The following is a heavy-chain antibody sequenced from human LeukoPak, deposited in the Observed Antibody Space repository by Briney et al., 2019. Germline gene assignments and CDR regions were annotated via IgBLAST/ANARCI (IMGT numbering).Heavy chain of an antibody. Sequence: NPSETLSLTCAVYGGSFSGYYWSWIRQPPGKGLEWIGEINHSGSTNYNPSLKSRVTISVDTSKNQFSLKLSSVTAADTAVYYCARGGSSRKAATSRGWFDPWGRGTLVTVSS. D-gene: IGHD2-15*01. CDR2: INHSGST. CDR1: GGSFSGYY. J-gene: IGHJ5*02. CDR3: ARGGSSRKAATSRGWFDP. V-gene: IGHV4-34*01.